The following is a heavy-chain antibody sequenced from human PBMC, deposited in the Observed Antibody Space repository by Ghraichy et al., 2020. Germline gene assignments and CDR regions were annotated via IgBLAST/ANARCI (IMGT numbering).Heavy chain of an antibody. CDR1: GFTVSSNY. D-gene: IGHD6-13*01. Sequence: GESLNISCAASGFTVSSNYMSWVRQAPGKGLEWVSVIYSGGSTYYADSVKGRFTISRDNSKNTLYLQMNSLRAEDTAVYYCAQIAAAGVGGFDYWGQGTLVTVSS. CDR3: AQIAAAGVGGFDY. CDR2: IYSGGST. V-gene: IGHV3-53*01. J-gene: IGHJ4*02.